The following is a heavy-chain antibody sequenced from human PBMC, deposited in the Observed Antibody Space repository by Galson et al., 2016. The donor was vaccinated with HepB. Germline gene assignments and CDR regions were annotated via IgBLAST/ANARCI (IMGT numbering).Heavy chain of an antibody. CDR2: ISGNNRYI. D-gene: IGHD3-16*01. CDR1: VFTLRSYT. J-gene: IGHJ6*02. Sequence: SLRLSCAAFVFTLRSYTMTWVRQAPGKGLEWVSSISGNNRYIFYADSLKGRLTISRDNANNFVFLQLSGLTAEDTAVYYCARVGVFSYYGLDVWGQGTTVTVSS. CDR3: ARVGVFSYYGLDV. V-gene: IGHV3-21*06.